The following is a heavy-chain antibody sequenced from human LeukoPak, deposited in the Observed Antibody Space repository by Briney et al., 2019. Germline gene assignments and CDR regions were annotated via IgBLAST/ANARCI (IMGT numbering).Heavy chain of an antibody. V-gene: IGHV4-34*01. CDR2: INHSGST. D-gene: IGHD2-2*01. J-gene: IGHJ5*02. CDR3: ARFSATYCSSTSCYHNWFDP. Sequence: PSETLSLTCAVYGGSFSGYYWSWIRQPPGKGLEWIGEINHSGSTNYNPSLKSRVTISVDTSKNQFSLKLSSVTAADTAVYYCARFSATYCSSTSCYHNWFDPWGQGTLVTVSS. CDR1: GGSFSGYY.